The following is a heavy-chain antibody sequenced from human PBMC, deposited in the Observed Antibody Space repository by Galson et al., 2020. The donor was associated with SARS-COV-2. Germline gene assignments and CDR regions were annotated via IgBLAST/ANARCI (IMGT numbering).Heavy chain of an antibody. J-gene: IGHJ4*02. Sequence: TGGSLRLSCAASGFTFSTYTMGWVRQAPGKGLEWVSYIDSSSSYIFYADSVKGRFTISRDNAKNSLYLQLNDLRAEDTAVYYCARDRCSSTSCYYYFDYWGQGTLVTVSS. CDR1: GFTFSTYT. V-gene: IGHV3-21*01. D-gene: IGHD2-2*01. CDR3: ARDRCSSTSCYYYFDY. CDR2: IDSSSSYI.